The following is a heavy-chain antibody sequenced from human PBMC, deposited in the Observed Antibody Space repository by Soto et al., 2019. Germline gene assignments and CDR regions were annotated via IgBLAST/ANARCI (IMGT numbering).Heavy chain of an antibody. CDR2: ISYDGSNK. Sequence: GGSLRLSCAASGFTFSSYAMHWVRQAPGKGLEWVAVISYDGSNKYYADSVKGRFTISRDNSKNTLYLQMNSLRAEDTAVYYCAREYSGYDSDYYYGMDVWGQGTTVTVSS. V-gene: IGHV3-30-3*01. D-gene: IGHD5-12*01. J-gene: IGHJ6*02. CDR3: AREYSGYDSDYYYGMDV. CDR1: GFTFSSYA.